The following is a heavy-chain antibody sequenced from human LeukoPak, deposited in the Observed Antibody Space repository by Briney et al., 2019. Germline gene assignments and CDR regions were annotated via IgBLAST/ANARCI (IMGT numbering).Heavy chain of an antibody. D-gene: IGHD3-22*01. CDR1: GGSISSSSHY. CDR3: ARDGFYYYDSSGYYWFDY. Sequence: SETLSLTCTVSGGSISSSSHYWGWIRQPPGKGLEWIGSIYYSGSTYYNPSLKSRVTISVDTSKNQFSLKLSSVTAADTAVYYCARDGFYYYDSSGYYWFDYWGQGTLVTVSS. CDR2: IYYSGST. V-gene: IGHV4-39*07. J-gene: IGHJ4*02.